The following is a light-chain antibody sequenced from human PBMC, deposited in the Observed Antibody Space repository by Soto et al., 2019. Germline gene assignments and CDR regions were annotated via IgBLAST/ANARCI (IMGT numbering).Light chain of an antibody. J-gene: IGLJ2*01. CDR1: SSNNGAGYD. Sequence: QSVLTQPPSVSGAPGQRVTISCTGSSSNNGAGYDVHWYQQLPGTAPKLLIYGNSNRPSGVPDRFSGSKSGTSASLAITGLQAEDEADYYCQSYDSSLVVFGGGTKLTVL. CDR3: QSYDSSLVV. CDR2: GNS. V-gene: IGLV1-40*01.